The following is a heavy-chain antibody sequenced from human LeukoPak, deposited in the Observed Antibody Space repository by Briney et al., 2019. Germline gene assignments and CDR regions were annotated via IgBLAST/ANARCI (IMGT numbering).Heavy chain of an antibody. CDR3: ARGGVIMAAHDNWFDP. V-gene: IGHV1-8*03. D-gene: IGHD6-6*01. CDR2: MNPNSGNT. CDR1: GYTFTSYD. J-gene: IGHJ5*02. Sequence: ASVKVSCKASGYTFTSYDINWVRQATGQGLEWMGWMNPNSGNTGYAQKFQGRVTITRNTSISTAYMELSSLRSEDTAVYYCARGGVIMAAHDNWFDPWGQGTLVTVSS.